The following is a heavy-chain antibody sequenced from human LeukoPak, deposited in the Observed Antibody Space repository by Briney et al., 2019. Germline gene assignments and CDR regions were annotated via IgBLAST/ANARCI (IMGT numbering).Heavy chain of an antibody. Sequence: GGSLRLSCAASGFTFSSYAMSWVHQAPGKGLEWVSAISGSGGSTYYADSVKGRFTISRDNSKNTLYLQMNSLRAEDTAVYYCAKDRGDYSNYRPYYFDYWGQGTLVTVSS. D-gene: IGHD4-11*01. CDR1: GFTFSSYA. V-gene: IGHV3-23*01. CDR2: ISGSGGST. CDR3: AKDRGDYSNYRPYYFDY. J-gene: IGHJ4*02.